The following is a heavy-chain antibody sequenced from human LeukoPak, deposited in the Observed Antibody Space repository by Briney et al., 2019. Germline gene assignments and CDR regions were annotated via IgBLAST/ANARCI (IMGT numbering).Heavy chain of an antibody. CDR1: GYSFTNYW. CDR3: ARHFGYTDYDGDY. V-gene: IGHV5-51*01. J-gene: IGHJ4*02. CDR2: IYPGDSDI. Sequence: GESLKISCKGSGYSFTNYWIAWVRQMPGKGLEGMGIIYPGDSDIRYSPSFQGQVTISADKSISTAYLQWSSLKASDTAMYYCARHFGYTDYDGDYWGQGTLVTVSS. D-gene: IGHD5-12*01.